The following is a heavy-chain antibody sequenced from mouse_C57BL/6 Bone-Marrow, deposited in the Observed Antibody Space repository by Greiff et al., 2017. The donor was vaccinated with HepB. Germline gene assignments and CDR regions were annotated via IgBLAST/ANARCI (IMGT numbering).Heavy chain of an antibody. CDR3: ARDSRGTTVVALDY. CDR2: INYDGSST. V-gene: IGHV5-16*01. D-gene: IGHD1-1*01. Sequence: EVKLVESEGGLVQPGSSMKLSCTASGFTFSDYYMAWVRQVPEKGLEWVANINYDGSSTYYLDSLKSRFIISRDNAKNILYLQMSSLKSEDTATYYCARDSRGTTVVALDYWGQGTTLTVSS. CDR1: GFTFSDYY. J-gene: IGHJ2*01.